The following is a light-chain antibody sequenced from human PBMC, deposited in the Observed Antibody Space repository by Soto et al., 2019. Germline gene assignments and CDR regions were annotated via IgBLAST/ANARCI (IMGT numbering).Light chain of an antibody. CDR1: QSISSW. J-gene: IGKJ1*01. Sequence: IQMSQSPSTVSASVGDRVTITCRASQSISSWLAWYQQKPGKVPKLLIYAASSLQSGVPSRFSGSGSGTDFTLTISSLQPEDFATYYCQQSYTTPRTFGQGTKVDIK. V-gene: IGKV1-39*01. CDR3: QQSYTTPRT. CDR2: AAS.